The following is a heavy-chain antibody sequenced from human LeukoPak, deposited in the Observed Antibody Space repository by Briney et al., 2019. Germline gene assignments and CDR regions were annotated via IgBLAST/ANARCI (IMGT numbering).Heavy chain of an antibody. D-gene: IGHD3-10*01. CDR3: ARDDGSGIDY. CDR1: GGSFSGYY. Sequence: SETLSLTCAVYGGSFSGYYWSWIRQPPGKGLEWIGEINHSGSTNYNPSLKSRVTISVDTSKNQFSLKLSSVTAADTAVYYCARDDGSGIDYWGQGTLVTVSS. J-gene: IGHJ4*02. CDR2: INHSGST. V-gene: IGHV4-34*01.